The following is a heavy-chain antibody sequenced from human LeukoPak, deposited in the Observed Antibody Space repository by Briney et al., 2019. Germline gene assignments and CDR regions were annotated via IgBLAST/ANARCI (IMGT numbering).Heavy chain of an antibody. CDR2: ISSDGATT. D-gene: IGHD3-22*01. V-gene: IGHV3-74*01. Sequence: GGSLRLSCAASGFSFSNYYMLWVRQAPGVGLVSVSRISSDGATTIYADSVKGRFTTSRGNAKNTPYLQMNSLRAEDTAVYYCARDDSNGIDYWGQGTLVTVSS. CDR1: GFSFSNYY. J-gene: IGHJ4*02. CDR3: ARDDSNGIDY.